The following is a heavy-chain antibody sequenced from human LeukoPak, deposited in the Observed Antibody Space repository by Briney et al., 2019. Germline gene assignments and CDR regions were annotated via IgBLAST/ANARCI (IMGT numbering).Heavy chain of an antibody. V-gene: IGHV3-48*04. CDR2: ISPTSSNI. CDR1: GFTFRDYS. J-gene: IGHJ5*02. D-gene: IGHD4-17*01. Sequence: GGSLRLSCAASGFTFRDYSMNWVRQAPGKGPECVSYISPTSSNIFYVDSVKGRFTISRDNAKNSLYLQMNSLRAEDTAVYYCARDVRYGDYAGWLDPWGQGTLVTVSS. CDR3: ARDVRYGDYAGWLDP.